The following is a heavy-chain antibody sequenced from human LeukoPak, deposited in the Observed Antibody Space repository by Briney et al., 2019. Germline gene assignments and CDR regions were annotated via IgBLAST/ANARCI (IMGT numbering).Heavy chain of an antibody. Sequence: SETLSLTCTVSGGSVSSGSYYWSCIRQPPGKGLEWIGYISYIGRTNYNPSLKSRVTVSADTSTNQFSLKLSSVTAADTAVYYCARTPSGSYLAYWGRGSLVTVSS. D-gene: IGHD1-26*01. CDR2: ISYIGRT. CDR1: GGSVSSGSYY. V-gene: IGHV4-61*01. CDR3: ARTPSGSYLAY. J-gene: IGHJ4*02.